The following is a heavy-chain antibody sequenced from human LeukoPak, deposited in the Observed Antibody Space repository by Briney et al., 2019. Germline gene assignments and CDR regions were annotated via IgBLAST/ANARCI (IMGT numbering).Heavy chain of an antibody. D-gene: IGHD3-3*01. CDR2: IIPIFGTA. CDR3: ARALRFLEMGAFDI. CDR1: GGTFSSYA. V-gene: IGHV1-69*05. J-gene: IGHJ3*02. Sequence: ASVKVSCKASGGTFSSYAISWVRQAPGQGLEWMGGIIPIFGTANYAQKFQGRVTITTDESTSTAYMELSSLRSEDTAVYYCARALRFLEMGAFDIWGQGTMVTVSS.